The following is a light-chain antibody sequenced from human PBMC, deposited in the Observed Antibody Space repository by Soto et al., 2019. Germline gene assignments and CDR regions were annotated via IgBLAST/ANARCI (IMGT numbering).Light chain of an antibody. CDR3: QQYSTYRT. CDR2: KAS. J-gene: IGKJ1*01. V-gene: IGKV1-5*03. Sequence: DIQMNQSPSTLSASVGDRVTITCRASQSISDWLAWYQQKPGKAPELLIYKASGLESGVPSRFSGSGSGTEFTLTISSLQPDDYATYYCQQYSTYRTFGQGTKVEFK. CDR1: QSISDW.